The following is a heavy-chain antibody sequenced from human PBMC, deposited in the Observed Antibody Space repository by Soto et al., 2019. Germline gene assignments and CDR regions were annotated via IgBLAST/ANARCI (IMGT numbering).Heavy chain of an antibody. CDR3: ARGRYGDY. CDR2: ISAHNGNT. Sequence: QVHLVQSGAEVKKPGASVKVSCKGSGYPFTSYGITWVRQAPGQGLEWMGWISAHNGNTNYAQKLQGRDTVTRDTSTSTAYMELRSLRYDDTAVYYCARGRYGDYWGQGALVTVSS. D-gene: IGHD1-1*01. V-gene: IGHV1-18*01. CDR1: GYPFTSYG. J-gene: IGHJ4*02.